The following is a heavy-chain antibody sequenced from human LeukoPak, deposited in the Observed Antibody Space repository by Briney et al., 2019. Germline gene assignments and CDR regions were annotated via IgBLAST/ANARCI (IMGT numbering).Heavy chain of an antibody. CDR1: GYSFTSYW. Sequence: RGESLKISCKGSGYSFTSYWIGWVRQMPGKGLEWMGIIYPGDSDTRYSPSFQGQVTISADKSISTAYLQWSSLKASDTAMYYCARHLSCYGAGSWGGFDYWVQGTLVTVSS. CDR3: ARHLSCYGAGSWGGFDY. D-gene: IGHD3-10*01. J-gene: IGHJ4*02. CDR2: IYPGDSDT. V-gene: IGHV5-51*01.